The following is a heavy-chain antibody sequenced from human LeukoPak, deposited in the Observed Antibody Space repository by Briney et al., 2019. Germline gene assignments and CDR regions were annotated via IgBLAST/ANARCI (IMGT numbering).Heavy chain of an antibody. CDR1: GGSFSGYY. J-gene: IGHJ4*02. D-gene: IGHD3-22*01. V-gene: IGHV4-34*01. CDR3: ARGYYYGSSGYDY. Sequence: PSETLSLTCAVYGGSFSGYYWSWIRQPPGKGLEWIGEINQSGSTNYNPSLKSRVTISVDTSKNQFSLKLSSVTAADTAVYYCARGYYYGSSGYDYWGQGTLVTVSS. CDR2: INQSGST.